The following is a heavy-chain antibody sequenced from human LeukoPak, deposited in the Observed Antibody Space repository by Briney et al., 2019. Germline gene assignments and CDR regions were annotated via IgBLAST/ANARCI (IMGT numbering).Heavy chain of an antibody. J-gene: IGHJ4*02. V-gene: IGHV3-23*01. CDR1: GFTFSRFG. D-gene: IGHD6-19*01. CDR3: ARTGPGSGWARYYFDY. Sequence: GGSLRLSCAGSGFTFSRFGIMWVRLAPGKGLEWVSVFGASGGTYFADSVKGRFTMSRDNSKNTLYLQMNSLRVEDTAVYYCARTGPGSGWARYYFDYWGPGTLVTVSS. CDR2: FGASGGT.